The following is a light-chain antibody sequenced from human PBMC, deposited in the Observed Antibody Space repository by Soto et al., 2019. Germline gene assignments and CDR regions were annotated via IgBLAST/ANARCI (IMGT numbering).Light chain of an antibody. CDR1: QSISSW. CDR2: KAS. CDR3: QQYNNWPWT. J-gene: IGKJ1*01. Sequence: DIQMTQSPSTLSASVGDRVTITCRASQSISSWLAWYQQKPGKAPKLLIYKASSLESGVPSRFSGSGSGTEFTLTISSLQSADFAIYYCQQYNNWPWTVGQGTK. V-gene: IGKV1-5*03.